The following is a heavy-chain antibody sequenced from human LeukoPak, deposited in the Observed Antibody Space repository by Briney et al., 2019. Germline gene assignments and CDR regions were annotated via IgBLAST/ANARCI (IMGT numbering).Heavy chain of an antibody. V-gene: IGHV1-2*02. CDR1: RYTFTGYY. J-gene: IGHJ5*02. D-gene: IGHD6-13*01. Sequence: ASVKVSCKASRYTFTGYYMHWVRQAPGQGLEWMGWINPNSGGTNYAQKFQGRVSMTRDTSISTAYMELSRLRSDDTAVYYCARDGLIAAAGTNWFDPWGQGTLVTVSS. CDR2: INPNSGGT. CDR3: ARDGLIAAAGTNWFDP.